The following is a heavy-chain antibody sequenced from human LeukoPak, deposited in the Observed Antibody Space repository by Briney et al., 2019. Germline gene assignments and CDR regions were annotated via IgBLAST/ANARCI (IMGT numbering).Heavy chain of an antibody. D-gene: IGHD1-26*01. CDR3: AKDGVGATSLDC. CDR1: GFTFSRYG. CDR2: IWHDGSYE. J-gene: IGHJ4*02. V-gene: IGHV3-33*06. Sequence: AGRSQRLSCAASGFTFSRYGMHWVRQAPGKGLEWVAVIWHDGSYEYYADSVKGRFTISRDSSKNTLYLQMNSLRAEDTAVYYCAKDGVGATSLDCWGQGTLVTVSS.